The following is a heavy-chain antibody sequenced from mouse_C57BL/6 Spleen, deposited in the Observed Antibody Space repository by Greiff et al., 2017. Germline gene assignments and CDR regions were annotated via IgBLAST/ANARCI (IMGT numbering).Heavy chain of an antibody. Sequence: EVNVVESGGDLVKPGGSLKLSCAASGFTFSSYGMSWVRQTPDKRLEWVATISSGGSYTYYPDSVKGRFTISRDNAKNTLYLQMSSLKSEDTAMYYCARQNYSNYLDYWGQGTTLTVSS. CDR2: ISSGGSYT. CDR1: GFTFSSYG. CDR3: ARQNYSNYLDY. J-gene: IGHJ2*01. D-gene: IGHD2-5*01. V-gene: IGHV5-6*01.